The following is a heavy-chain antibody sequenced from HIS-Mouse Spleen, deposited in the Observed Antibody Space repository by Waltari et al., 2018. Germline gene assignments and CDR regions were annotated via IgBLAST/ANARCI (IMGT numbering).Heavy chain of an antibody. V-gene: IGHV4-39*07. J-gene: IGHJ2*01. Sequence: QLQLQESGPGLVKPSETLSLTCTVSGGSISSSSYYWCWSRQPPGKGLEWIGSIDYSGSTYYHPSLKSRVTISVDTSKNQFSLKLSSVTAADTAVYYCAREIPYSSSWYDWYFDLWGRGTLVTVSS. CDR3: AREIPYSSSWYDWYFDL. CDR1: GGSISSSSYY. D-gene: IGHD6-13*01. CDR2: IDYSGST.